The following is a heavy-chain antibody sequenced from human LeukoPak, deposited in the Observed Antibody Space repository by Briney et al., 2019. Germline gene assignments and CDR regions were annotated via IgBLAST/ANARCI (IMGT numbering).Heavy chain of an antibody. D-gene: IGHD2-2*01. V-gene: IGHV3-23*01. CDR1: GFTFSSYT. Sequence: PTGGSLRLSCVASGFTFSSYTMSWVRQAPGKGLEWVSGITGTGGSTYYADSVKGRFTISRDNSKNTLYLQMNRLRAEDTAIYYCTKDALISYRGAWSQSDYWGQGTPVTVSS. CDR2: ITGTGGST. J-gene: IGHJ4*02. CDR3: TKDALISYRGAWSQSDY.